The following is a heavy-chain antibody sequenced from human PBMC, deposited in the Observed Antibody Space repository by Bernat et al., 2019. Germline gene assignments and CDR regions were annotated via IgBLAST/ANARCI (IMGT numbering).Heavy chain of an antibody. CDR3: AKGNYDILTGYYSYYYYALDV. CDR2: IRGGGGDT. J-gene: IGHJ6*02. CDR1: GFSFRDYA. V-gene: IGHV3-23*01. Sequence: EVQVLEPGGGLVQPGGSLRLSCAASGFSFRDYAMSWVRQAPGKGLEWVSSIRGGGGDTYYANSVKGRFTISRDNSKNTLYLQMSGLGAEDTAVYYCAKGNYDILTGYYSYYYYALDVWGQGTTVTVSS. D-gene: IGHD3-9*01.